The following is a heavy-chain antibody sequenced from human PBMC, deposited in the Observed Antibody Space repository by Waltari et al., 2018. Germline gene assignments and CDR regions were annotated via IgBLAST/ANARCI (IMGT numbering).Heavy chain of an antibody. Sequence: QLLESGGGLVQPGGSLRLSCEAGEFTLNTFATSWVRQAPGKGIGWVSAIGVSSGTTFYIGSVKGRYTISRDNSKNTLYLQMNSLRAEETAVYYCAKNKGFNWNYVLDYWGQGTLVTVSS. CDR1: EFTLNTFA. J-gene: IGHJ4*02. D-gene: IGHD1-7*01. V-gene: IGHV3-23*01. CDR3: AKNKGFNWNYVLDY. CDR2: IGVSSGTT.